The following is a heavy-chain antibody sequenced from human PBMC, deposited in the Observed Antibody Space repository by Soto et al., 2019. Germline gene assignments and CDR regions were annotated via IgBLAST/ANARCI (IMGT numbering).Heavy chain of an antibody. D-gene: IGHD5-12*01. Sequence: EVQLVESGGGLVQPGGSLRLSCAASGFTFSSYWMHWVRQAPGKGLVWVSRINSDGSSTSYADSVKGRITISRHNAKNTLYLEMNGLRAEDTAVYFCARDSGYGCFDYWGQGTLVTGSS. CDR2: INSDGSST. CDR1: GFTFSSYW. CDR3: ARDSGYGCFDY. J-gene: IGHJ4*02. V-gene: IGHV3-74*01.